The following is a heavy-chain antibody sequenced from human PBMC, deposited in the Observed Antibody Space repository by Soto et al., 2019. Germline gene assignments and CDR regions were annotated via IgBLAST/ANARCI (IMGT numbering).Heavy chain of an antibody. CDR2: ISAYNGKT. CDR1: WYTVASYG. D-gene: IGHD3-3*01. V-gene: IGHV1-18*04. J-gene: IGHJ5*02. CDR3: ARDYDLWTGHLKFET. Sequence: GSVXVAFKASWYTVASYGIGCVLQAPGQGLECMGWISAYNGKTNYAQKLQGRDKMTTHTSKSTAYIHLRSLRPEDTAAYHSARDYDLWTGHLKFETCGQRTLVNV.